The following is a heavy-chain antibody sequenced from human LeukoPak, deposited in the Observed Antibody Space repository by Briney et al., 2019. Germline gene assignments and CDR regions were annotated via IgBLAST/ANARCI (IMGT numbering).Heavy chain of an antibody. J-gene: IGHJ6*03. CDR3: ARGGEYDILTGSSFHYYYYMDV. Sequence: SETLSLTCTVSGGSISSSSYYWGWIRQPPGKGLEWIGSIYYSGSTYYNPSLKSRVTISVDTSKNQFSLKLSSVTAADTAVYYCARGGEYDILTGSSFHYYYYMDVWGKGTTVTVSS. CDR2: IYYSGST. V-gene: IGHV4-39*07. CDR1: GGSISSSSYY. D-gene: IGHD3-9*01.